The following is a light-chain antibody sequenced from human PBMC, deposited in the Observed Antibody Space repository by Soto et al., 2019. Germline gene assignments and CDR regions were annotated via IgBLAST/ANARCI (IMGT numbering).Light chain of an antibody. CDR1: QSVSSSY. V-gene: IGKV3-20*01. CDR2: GAS. J-gene: IGKJ1*01. CDR3: QQYGSSPPWT. Sequence: EIVLTQSPGTLSLSPGERATLSCRASQSVSSSYLAWYQQKPGQAPRLLIYGASSRATGFPDGFSGSESATDFTITISRLEPEDFAVYYCQQYGSSPPWTLGQGTKVEI.